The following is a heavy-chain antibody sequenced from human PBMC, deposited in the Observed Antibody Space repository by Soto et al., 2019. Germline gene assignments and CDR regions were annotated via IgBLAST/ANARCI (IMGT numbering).Heavy chain of an antibody. D-gene: IGHD2-2*01. J-gene: IGHJ5*02. CDR1: GGSISSSNW. CDR3: ARVRQYCSGTSCYLDP. V-gene: IGHV4-4*02. CDR2: IHHSGTT. Sequence: QVQLQESGPGLVKPSETLSLTCAVSGGSISSSNWWHWVRQPPGKGLEWIGEIHHSGTTNYNPSLKSRVAISVDKSKNQFSLKLNSVTAADTAVYYCARVRQYCSGTSCYLDPWGQRTLVTVSS.